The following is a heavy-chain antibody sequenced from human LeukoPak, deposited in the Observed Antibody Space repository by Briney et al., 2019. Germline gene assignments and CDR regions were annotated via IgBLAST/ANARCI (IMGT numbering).Heavy chain of an antibody. J-gene: IGHJ3*02. Sequence: GGSLRLLCAASGFIFNNYWMSWVRQAPGKGLQWVANIKQDGTEKFYVDSVKGRFTISRDNTRKSLYLQMNRLRAEDTAVYYCARGDFSDNGDYVDAFDIWGRGTMVVVSS. D-gene: IGHD4-17*01. CDR1: GFIFNNYW. CDR3: ARGDFSDNGDYVDAFDI. V-gene: IGHV3-7*01. CDR2: IKQDGTEK.